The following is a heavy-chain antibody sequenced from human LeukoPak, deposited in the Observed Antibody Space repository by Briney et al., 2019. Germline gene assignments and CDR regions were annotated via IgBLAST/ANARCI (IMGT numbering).Heavy chain of an antibody. D-gene: IGHD3-22*01. CDR2: ISSSSSYR. V-gene: IGHV3-21*01. Sequence: PGGSLRLSCAASGFTFSSYSMNWVRQAPGKGLEWVSSISSSSSYRYYADSVKGRFTISRDNAKNSLYLQMNSLRAEDTAVYYCARGSARDSSGYYYDPLDYWGQGTLVTVSS. CDR1: GFTFSSYS. CDR3: ARGSARDSSGYYYDPLDY. J-gene: IGHJ4*02.